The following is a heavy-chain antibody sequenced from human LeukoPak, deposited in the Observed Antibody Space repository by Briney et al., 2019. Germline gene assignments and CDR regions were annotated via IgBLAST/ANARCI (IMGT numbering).Heavy chain of an antibody. Sequence: ASVKVSCKASGYTFTSYGISWVRQAPGQGLEWMGWISAYNGNTNYAQKLQGRVTMTTDTSTSTAYMELRSLRSDDTAVYYCARARITMIVVGPSDYWGQGTLVTVSS. CDR3: ARARITMIVVGPSDY. CDR1: GYTFTSYG. CDR2: ISAYNGNT. J-gene: IGHJ4*02. V-gene: IGHV1-18*01. D-gene: IGHD3-22*01.